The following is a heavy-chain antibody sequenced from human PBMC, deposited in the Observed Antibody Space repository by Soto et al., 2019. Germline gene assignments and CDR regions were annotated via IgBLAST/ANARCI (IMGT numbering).Heavy chain of an antibody. CDR1: GYTFTSYD. CDR3: ARPTYDFWSGYSGGFGY. J-gene: IGHJ4*02. CDR2: MNPNSGNT. D-gene: IGHD3-3*01. Sequence: GASVKVSCKASGYTFTSYDINWVRQATGQGLEWMGWMNPNSGNTGYAQKFQGRVTMTRNTSISTAYMELSSLRSEDTAVYYCARPTYDFWSGYSGGFGYWGQGTLVTVSS. V-gene: IGHV1-8*01.